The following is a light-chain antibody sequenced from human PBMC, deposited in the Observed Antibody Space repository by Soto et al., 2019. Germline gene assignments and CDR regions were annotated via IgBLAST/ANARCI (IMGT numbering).Light chain of an antibody. CDR2: DAS. Sequence: EIVMTQSPATLSVSPGERVTLSCRASQSVSRNLAWYQQRPGRAPRLLIYDASTRATDIPARFSGSGSGTEFTLTISSLQSEDFAVYYCQQYNNWPLYTFGQGTKLEIK. CDR1: QSVSRN. V-gene: IGKV3-15*01. CDR3: QQYNNWPLYT. J-gene: IGKJ2*01.